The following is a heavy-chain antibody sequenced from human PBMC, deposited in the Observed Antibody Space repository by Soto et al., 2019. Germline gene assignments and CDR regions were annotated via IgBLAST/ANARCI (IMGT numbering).Heavy chain of an antibody. D-gene: IGHD6-19*01. CDR3: ARSYSSGWPPPRYFDS. CDR1: GGSISSSSYS. CDR2: IYYSGST. Sequence: QLLESGPGLVKPSETLSLTCAVSGGSISSSSYSWGWIRQPPGKGLEWIGSIYYSGSTDYNPSLKSRVTISVDTSKNQFSLKQSSVTAADTAVYYCARSYSSGWPPPRYFDSWGQGTLVTVSS. J-gene: IGHJ4*02. V-gene: IGHV4-39*01.